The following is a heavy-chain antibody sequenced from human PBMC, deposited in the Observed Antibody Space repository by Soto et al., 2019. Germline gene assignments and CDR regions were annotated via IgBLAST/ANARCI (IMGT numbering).Heavy chain of an antibody. CDR3: ARDLRRGGGSYSYYGMDV. CDR2: ISAYNGNT. CDR1: GYTFTSYG. J-gene: IGHJ6*02. V-gene: IGHV1-18*01. Sequence: ASVKVSCKASGYTFTSYGISWVRQAPGQGLEWMGWISAYNGNTNYAQKLQGRVTMTTDTSTSTAYMELRSLRSDDTAVYYCARDLRRGGGSYSYYGMDVWGQGTTVTVSS. D-gene: IGHD1-26*01.